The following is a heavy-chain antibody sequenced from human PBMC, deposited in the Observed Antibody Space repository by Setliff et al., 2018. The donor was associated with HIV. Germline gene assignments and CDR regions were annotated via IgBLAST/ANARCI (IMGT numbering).Heavy chain of an antibody. CDR1: GLTFSNYW. CDR2: INQDGSAK. CDR3: ARDSGTTLGATRPGY. J-gene: IGHJ4*02. Sequence: SLRLSCAASGLTFSNYWISWVRQAPGKGLEWVANINQDGSAKYYVDSVKGRFTISRDNAKNSLYLQMNSLRAEDTAVYYCARDSGTTLGATRPGYWGQGTLVTVSS. V-gene: IGHV3-7*01. D-gene: IGHD1-26*01.